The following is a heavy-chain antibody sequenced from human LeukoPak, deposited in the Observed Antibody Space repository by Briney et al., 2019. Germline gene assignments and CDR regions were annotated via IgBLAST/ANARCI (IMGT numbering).Heavy chain of an antibody. CDR3: ARVASAFGELSMFDY. D-gene: IGHD3-10*01. CDR2: IYTSGST. J-gene: IGHJ4*02. CDR1: GGSISSGSYY. V-gene: IGHV4-61*02. Sequence: PSETLSLTCTVSGGSISSGSYYWSWIRQPAGKGLEWIGRIYTSGSTNYNPSLKSRVTISVDTSKNQFSLKLSSVTAADTAVYYYARVASAFGELSMFDYWGRGTLVTVSS.